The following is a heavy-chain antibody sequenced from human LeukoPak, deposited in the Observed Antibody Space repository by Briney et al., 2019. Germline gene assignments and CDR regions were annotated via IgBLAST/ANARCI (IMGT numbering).Heavy chain of an antibody. CDR1: GYTFTVYY. Sequence: ASVKVSCKASGYTFTVYYIHWVRQAPGHGLEWLGWINTKSGGTDFAQKFQGRLTMTRDTSISTAYMELSSLKSDDTAVYYCARDGYCSTTNCYDYWGQGTPVSVSS. J-gene: IGHJ4*02. D-gene: IGHD2-2*01. CDR2: INTKSGGT. V-gene: IGHV1-2*02. CDR3: ARDGYCSTTNCYDY.